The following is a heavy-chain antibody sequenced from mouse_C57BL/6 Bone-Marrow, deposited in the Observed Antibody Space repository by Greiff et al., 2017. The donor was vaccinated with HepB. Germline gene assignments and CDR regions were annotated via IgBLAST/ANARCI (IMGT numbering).Heavy chain of an antibody. CDR1: GFTFSSYA. D-gene: IGHD2-4*01. CDR3: TRVEGAYYDYDGGFAY. CDR2: ISSGGDYI. V-gene: IGHV5-9-1*02. J-gene: IGHJ3*01. Sequence: EVKLVESGEGLVKPGGSLKLSCAASGFTFSSYAMSWVRQTPEKRLEWVAYISSGGDYIYYADTVKGRFTIYRDNARNTLYLQMSSLKSEDTAMYYCTRVEGAYYDYDGGFAYWGQGTLVTVSA.